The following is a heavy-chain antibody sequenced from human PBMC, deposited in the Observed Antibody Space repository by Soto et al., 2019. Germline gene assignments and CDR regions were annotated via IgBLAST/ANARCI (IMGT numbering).Heavy chain of an antibody. D-gene: IGHD2-15*01. CDR3: ARLRAQGVVVYYYMDV. CDR2: IYYSGST. J-gene: IGHJ6*03. CDR1: GGSISSGGYY. V-gene: IGHV4-31*03. Sequence: PSETLSLTCTVSGGSISSGGYYWSWIRQHPGKGLEWIGYIYYSGSTYYNPSLKSRVTISVDTSKNQFSLKLSSVTAADTAVYYCARLRAQGVVVYYYMDVWGKGTTVTVSS.